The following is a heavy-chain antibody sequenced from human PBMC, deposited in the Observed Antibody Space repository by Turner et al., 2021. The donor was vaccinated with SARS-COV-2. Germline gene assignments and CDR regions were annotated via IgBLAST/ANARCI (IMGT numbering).Heavy chain of an antibody. CDR2: IYYSGST. D-gene: IGHD1-1*01. Sequence: QLQLQESGPGLVKPSETLSLTCTVSGGSISSSSYYWGWFRQPPGKGLAWIGSIYYSGSTYYNQSLKSRVTISVDTSKNQFSLKLSSVTAADTAVYYCARLRPTQNFDYWGQGTLVTVSS. J-gene: IGHJ4*02. CDR1: GGSISSSSYY. CDR3: ARLRPTQNFDY. V-gene: IGHV4-39*01.